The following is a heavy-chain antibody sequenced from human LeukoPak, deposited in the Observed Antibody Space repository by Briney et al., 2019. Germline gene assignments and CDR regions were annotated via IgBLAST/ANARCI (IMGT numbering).Heavy chain of an antibody. CDR2: IYTDGSIT. Sequence: QSWGSLRLLCAASGYPLSSYWMHWVRPAPGKGLVWGSRIYTDGSITSYADSVKGRFTISRDNAKNTLYLQMNSLRAEDTAVYYCAREGYSGSYYYYYYYMDVWGKGTTVTVSS. CDR1: GYPLSSYW. CDR3: AREGYSGSYYYYYYYMDV. V-gene: IGHV3-74*01. J-gene: IGHJ6*03. D-gene: IGHD1-26*01.